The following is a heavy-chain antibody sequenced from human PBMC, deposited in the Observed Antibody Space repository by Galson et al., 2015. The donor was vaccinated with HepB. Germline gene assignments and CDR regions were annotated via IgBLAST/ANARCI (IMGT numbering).Heavy chain of an antibody. D-gene: IGHD3-9*01. CDR1: GFTFSNAW. J-gene: IGHJ3*02. Sequence: SLRLSCAASGFTFSNAWMSWVRQAPGKGLEWVGRIKSKTDGGTTDYAAPVKGRFTISRDDSKNTLYLQMNSLKTEDTAVYYCTTEKGYFDWFRSSAFEIWGQGTMVTVSS. CDR3: TTEKGYFDWFRSSAFEI. CDR2: IKSKTDGGTT. V-gene: IGHV3-15*01.